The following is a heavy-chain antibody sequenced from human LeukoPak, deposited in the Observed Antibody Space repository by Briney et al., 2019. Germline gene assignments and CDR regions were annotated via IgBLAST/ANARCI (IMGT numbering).Heavy chain of an antibody. D-gene: IGHD2/OR15-2a*01. J-gene: IGHJ4*02. CDR1: GFSFSSYT. CDR2: ITGTGGST. V-gene: IGHV3-23*01. Sequence: GGSLRLSCAASGFSFSSYTVSWVRQAPGKGLEWVSGITGTGGSTYYADSVKGRFTISRDNAKNSLYLQMNSLRAEDTAVYYCARPPREGAAAGFFYYWGQGTLVTVSS. CDR3: ARPPREGAAAGFFYY.